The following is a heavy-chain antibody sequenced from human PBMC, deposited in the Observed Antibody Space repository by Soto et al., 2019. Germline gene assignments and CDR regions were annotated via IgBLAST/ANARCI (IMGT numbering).Heavy chain of an antibody. Sequence: EVQLVESGGGLVQPGGSLRLSCAASGFIFSSYAMHWVRQAPGKGLEYVSAISSSGDSTYYANSVKGRFTISRDNSKNTLYLQMGSLRADDLAVYYCARDLIGYDRWGQGTLVTVSS. CDR3: ARDLIGYDR. J-gene: IGHJ4*02. CDR1: GFIFSSYA. V-gene: IGHV3-64*01. D-gene: IGHD5-12*01. CDR2: ISSSGDST.